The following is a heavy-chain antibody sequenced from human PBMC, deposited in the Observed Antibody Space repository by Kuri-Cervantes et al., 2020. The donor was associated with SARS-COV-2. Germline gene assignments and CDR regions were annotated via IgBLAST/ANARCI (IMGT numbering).Heavy chain of an antibody. CDR1: GFTFSSYW. CDR3: ARDGDFWSGYSEGYCSGGSCYPGD. CDR2: IKQDGSEK. J-gene: IGHJ4*02. D-gene: IGHD2-15*01. Sequence: GGSLRLSCAASGFTFSSYWMSWVRQAPGKGLEWVANIKQDGSEKYYVDSVKGRFTISRDNAKNSLYLQMNSLRAEDTAVYYCARDGDFWSGYSEGYCSGGSCYPGDWGQGTLVTVSS. V-gene: IGHV3-7*03.